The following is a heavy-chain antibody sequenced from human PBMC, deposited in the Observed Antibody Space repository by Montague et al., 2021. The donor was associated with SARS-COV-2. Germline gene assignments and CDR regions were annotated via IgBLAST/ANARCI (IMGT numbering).Heavy chain of an antibody. J-gene: IGHJ4*02. D-gene: IGHD3-3*01. CDR1: GGSISSGGYY. CDR2: IYYSGST. V-gene: IGHV4-31*03. Sequence: TLSLTCTVSGGSISSGGYYWSWIRQHPGKGLEWIGYIYYSGSTYYXPSLKSRVTISVDTSKNQFSLKLSSVTAADTDVYYCARASGKKTIFGVVISYFDYWGQGTLVTVSS. CDR3: ARASGKKTIFGVVISYFDY.